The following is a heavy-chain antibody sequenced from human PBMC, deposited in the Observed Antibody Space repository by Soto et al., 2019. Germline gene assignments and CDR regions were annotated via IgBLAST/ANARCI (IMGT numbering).Heavy chain of an antibody. J-gene: IGHJ5*02. V-gene: IGHV5-51*01. Sequence: GESLKISCKGFGYSFSDYWIDWVRQKPGKGLEWMGIIYPGDSDTKYSPSFQGQVTISADKSISTAFLQWSSLKASDNAIYYCARRRSNWFEPWGQGTLVTVSS. CDR2: IYPGDSDT. CDR3: ARRRSNWFEP. CDR1: GYSFSDYW.